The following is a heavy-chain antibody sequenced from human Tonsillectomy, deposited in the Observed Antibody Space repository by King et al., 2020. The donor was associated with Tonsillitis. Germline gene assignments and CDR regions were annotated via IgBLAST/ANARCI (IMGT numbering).Heavy chain of an antibody. Sequence: VQLVESGAEVKKPGESLKISCKGSGYSFTSYWIGWVRQMPGKGLEWMGIIYPGDSDARYSPSFRGQVIFSADKSITPAYLQWSSLKASDTAMYYCARRPYCGGDCYSGFDSWGRGTLVTVSS. CDR2: IYPGDSDA. V-gene: IGHV5-51*03. D-gene: IGHD2-21*02. CDR3: ARRPYCGGDCYSGFDS. J-gene: IGHJ4*02. CDR1: GYSFTSYW.